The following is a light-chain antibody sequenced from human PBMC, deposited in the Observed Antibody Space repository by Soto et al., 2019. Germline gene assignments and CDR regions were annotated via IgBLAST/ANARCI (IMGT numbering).Light chain of an antibody. CDR2: EVS. Sequence: QSALTQPPSASGSPGQSVSISCTGTRGDIGSYGYVSWYQHHPGQAPKLVLYEVSQRPSGVPDRFSGSKSGNTASLTVSGLQAEDEADYYCSSYAGTNNYVIFGGGTQLTVL. J-gene: IGLJ2*01. V-gene: IGLV2-8*01. CDR1: RGDIGSYGY. CDR3: SSYAGTNNYVI.